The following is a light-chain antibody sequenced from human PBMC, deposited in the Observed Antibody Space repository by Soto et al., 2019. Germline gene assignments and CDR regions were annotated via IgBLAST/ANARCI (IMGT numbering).Light chain of an antibody. Sequence: DIVMTQSPDSLAVSLGERATINCKSSQSVLYSVNNENYLAWFQQREGQPPKLLVYWASNRASGVPDRFSGSGSGTDFTLTISSLQAEDVAVYYCQQYHSLPYTFGQGTKLEI. V-gene: IGKV4-1*01. CDR3: QQYHSLPYT. CDR2: WAS. CDR1: QSVLYSVNNENY. J-gene: IGKJ2*01.